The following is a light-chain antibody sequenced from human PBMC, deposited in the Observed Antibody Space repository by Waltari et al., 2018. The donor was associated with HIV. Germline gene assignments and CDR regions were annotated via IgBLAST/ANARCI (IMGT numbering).Light chain of an antibody. CDR2: GAT. J-gene: IGKJ1*01. V-gene: IGKV3-20*01. CDR3: HQYGLSPWT. Sequence: VVLTQFPGSLALSPGDRVTLSCRANATIVSRNLAWIQQRPGQAPRLLLYGATSRAAGTPSRFAGSALGTEFTLTISKLEPDDFALYFCHQYGLSPWTFGQGTRVEI. CDR1: ATIVSRN.